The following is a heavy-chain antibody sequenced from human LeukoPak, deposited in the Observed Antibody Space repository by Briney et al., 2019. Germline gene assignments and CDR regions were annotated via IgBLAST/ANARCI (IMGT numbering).Heavy chain of an antibody. CDR2: INPSGDTT. J-gene: IGHJ4*02. Sequence: GASVKVSCKASGYTFTSYYMHWVRQAPGQGLEWMGIINPSGDTTSYAQTFQGRVTITRDTSTSALYMEMSSLRSEDTAVYYCVRPVTPGLYYFDYWGQGTLVTVSS. D-gene: IGHD4-17*01. V-gene: IGHV1-46*01. CDR1: GYTFTSYY. CDR3: VRPVTPGLYYFDY.